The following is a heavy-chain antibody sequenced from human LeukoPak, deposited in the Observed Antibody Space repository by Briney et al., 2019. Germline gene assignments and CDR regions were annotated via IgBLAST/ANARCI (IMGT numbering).Heavy chain of an antibody. CDR2: IYYSGST. V-gene: IGHV4-59*08. CDR1: GGSISSYY. D-gene: IGHD3-9*01. Sequence: PSETLSLTCTVSGGSISSYYWSWIRQPPGKGLEWIGYIYYSGSTNYNPSLKSRVTISVDTSKNQFSLKLSSVTAADTAVYYCARHAPPRYFDWLLAIDYWGQGTLVTVSS. CDR3: ARHAPPRYFDWLLAIDY. J-gene: IGHJ4*02.